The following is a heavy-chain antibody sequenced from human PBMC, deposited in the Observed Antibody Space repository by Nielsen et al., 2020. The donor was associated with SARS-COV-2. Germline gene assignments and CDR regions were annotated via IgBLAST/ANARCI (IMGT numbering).Heavy chain of an antibody. D-gene: IGHD3-3*01. V-gene: IGHV1-24*01. Sequence: ASVKVSCKVSGYTLTELSMHWVRQAPGKGLEWMGGFDPEDGETIYAQKFQGRVTMTRDTSINTAYMELSRLRSDDTAVYYCARDPEDYDFWSGPGPWGQGTLVTVSS. CDR1: GYTLTELS. CDR2: FDPEDGET. J-gene: IGHJ5*02. CDR3: ARDPEDYDFWSGPGP.